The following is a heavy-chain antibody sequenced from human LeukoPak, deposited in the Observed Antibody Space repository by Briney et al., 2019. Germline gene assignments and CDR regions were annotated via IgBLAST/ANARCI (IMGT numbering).Heavy chain of an antibody. V-gene: IGHV4-59*08. Sequence: TSETLSVTCSISGASFSTYYWSWIRQPPGKGLEWIGYVYYSGSTTYNPSLESRVTISVDTSKNQFSLNLTSVTAADTAVYYCARFYSYYYYMDVWGKGAPVTVSS. CDR2: VYYSGST. CDR3: ARFYSYYYYMDV. D-gene: IGHD4-11*01. CDR1: GASFSTYY. J-gene: IGHJ6*03.